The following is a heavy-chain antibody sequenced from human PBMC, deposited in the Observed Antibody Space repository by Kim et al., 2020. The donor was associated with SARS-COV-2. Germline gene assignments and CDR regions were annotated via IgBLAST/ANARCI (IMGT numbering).Heavy chain of an antibody. V-gene: IGHV3-74*01. CDR1: GFTFSYYW. CDR3: ARDPRGGIYFYDGMDV. J-gene: IGHJ6*02. Sequence: GGSLRLSCVASGFTFSYYWMHWVRQAPGKGLVWVSRINSDGSRTTYADAVKGRFTISRDNARNTLYLQMNSLRGDDTAVYYCARDPRGGIYFYDGMDVWGQGTTVTVSS. D-gene: IGHD1-26*01. CDR2: INSDGSRT.